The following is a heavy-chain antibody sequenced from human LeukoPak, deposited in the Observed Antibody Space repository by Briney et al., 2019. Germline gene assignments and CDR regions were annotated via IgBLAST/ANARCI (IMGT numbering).Heavy chain of an antibody. V-gene: IGHV3-23*01. Sequence: GGSLRLSCEASGFTFSSYAMSWVRQAPGKGLEWVSAISGSGGSTYYADSVKGRFTISRDNSKNTLYLQMNSLRAEDTAVYYCAKGIYNWNNGGFDYWGQGTLVTVSS. CDR2: ISGSGGST. J-gene: IGHJ4*02. CDR3: AKGIYNWNNGGFDY. D-gene: IGHD1/OR15-1a*01. CDR1: GFTFSSYA.